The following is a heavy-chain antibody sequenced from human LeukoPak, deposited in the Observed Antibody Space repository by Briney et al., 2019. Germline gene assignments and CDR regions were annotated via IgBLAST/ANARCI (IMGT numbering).Heavy chain of an antibody. CDR2: IDPKSGGT. V-gene: IGHV1-2*02. J-gene: IGHJ4*02. D-gene: IGHD3-16*01. CDR3: APTDVSYFDY. CDR1: GGTFSSYA. Sequence: ASVKVSCKASGGTFSSYAISWVRQAPGQGPEWMGWIDPKSGGTNYAQKFQGRVTMTRDTSISTVYMELNSLRSDDTAVYYCAPTDVSYFDYWGQGTLVTVSS.